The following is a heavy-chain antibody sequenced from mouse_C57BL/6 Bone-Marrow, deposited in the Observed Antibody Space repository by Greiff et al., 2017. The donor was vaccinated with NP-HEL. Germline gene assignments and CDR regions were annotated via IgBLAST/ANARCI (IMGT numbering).Heavy chain of an antibody. D-gene: IGHD2-4*01. CDR3: ARREGLRPSFDY. CDR1: GYTFTNYW. Sequence: VQLQESGAELVRPGTSVKMSCKASGYTFTNYWIGWAKQRPGHGLEWIGDIYPGGGYTNYNEKFKGKATLTADKSSSTAYMQFSSLTSEDSAIYYCARREGLRPSFDYWGQGTTLTVSS. V-gene: IGHV1-63*01. J-gene: IGHJ2*01. CDR2: IYPGGGYT.